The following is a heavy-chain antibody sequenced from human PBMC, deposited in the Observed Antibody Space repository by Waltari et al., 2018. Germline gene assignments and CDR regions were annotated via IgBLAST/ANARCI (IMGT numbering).Heavy chain of an antibody. CDR1: GGTFSSED. Sequence: QVQLVQYGAEVKKPESSVKVYCKAYGGTFSSEDISWVRQAPGQGLEWMGVIIPIFGTANYAQKFQCRVTITADESTSTAYMELSSLRSEDTAVYYCGVVVVPAYYYGMDVWGQGTTVTVSS. V-gene: IGHV1-69*01. CDR2: IIPIFGTA. D-gene: IGHD2-2*01. J-gene: IGHJ6*02. CDR3: GVVVVPAYYYGMDV.